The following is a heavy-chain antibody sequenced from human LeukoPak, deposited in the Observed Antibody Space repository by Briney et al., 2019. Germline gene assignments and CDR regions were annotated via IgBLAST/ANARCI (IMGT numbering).Heavy chain of an antibody. CDR1: GYTFTNHW. Sequence: GESLKISCKGSGYTFTNHWIGWVRQMPGKGLEGMGFFFPGDSDTRYSPSFQGQFTISADKSINTAYLQWSSLKASDTAMYFWVVYVDYVRLFDYWGQGTLVTVAA. CDR3: VVYVDYVRLFDY. V-gene: IGHV5-51*01. D-gene: IGHD4-17*01. J-gene: IGHJ4*02. CDR2: FFPGDSDT.